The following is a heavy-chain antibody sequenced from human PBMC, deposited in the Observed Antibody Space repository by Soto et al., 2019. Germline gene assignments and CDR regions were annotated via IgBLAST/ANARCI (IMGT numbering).Heavy chain of an antibody. V-gene: IGHV3-30-3*01. Sequence: EGSLRLSCAASGFTFSSYAMHWVRQAPGKGLEWVAVISYDGSNKYYADSVKGRFTISRDNSKNTLYLQMNSLRAEDTAVYYGARFLSVGATHIDYWGQGTLVTVSS. J-gene: IGHJ4*02. D-gene: IGHD1-26*01. CDR1: GFTFSSYA. CDR2: ISYDGSNK. CDR3: ARFLSVGATHIDY.